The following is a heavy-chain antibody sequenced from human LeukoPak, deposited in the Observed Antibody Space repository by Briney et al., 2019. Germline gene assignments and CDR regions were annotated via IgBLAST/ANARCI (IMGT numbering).Heavy chain of an antibody. J-gene: IGHJ4*02. Sequence: GGSLRLSCAASGFTFSSYWMSWVRQAPGKGLEWVANIKQDGSEKYYVDSVKGRFTISRDNAKNVLFLQMNNLRAEDTAFFYCARGEWDLRDWGQGTLVIVSS. CDR1: GFTFSSYW. V-gene: IGHV3-7*03. CDR2: IKQDGSEK. CDR3: ARGEWDLRD. D-gene: IGHD1-26*01.